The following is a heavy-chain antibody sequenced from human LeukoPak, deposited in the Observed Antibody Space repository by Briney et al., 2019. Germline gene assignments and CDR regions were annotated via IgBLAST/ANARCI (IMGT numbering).Heavy chain of an antibody. CDR3: ARSTTLQLWNDY. CDR1: GFTFSSYW. J-gene: IGHJ4*02. V-gene: IGHV3-7*01. Sequence: GGSLRLSCAASGFTFSSYWMSWVRQAPGKGLEWVANIKEDGSGKYFVDSVKGRFTISRDNAKNSLYLQMNSLRAEDTAVYYCARSTTLQLWNDYWGQGTLVTVSS. CDR2: IKEDGSGK. D-gene: IGHD5-18*01.